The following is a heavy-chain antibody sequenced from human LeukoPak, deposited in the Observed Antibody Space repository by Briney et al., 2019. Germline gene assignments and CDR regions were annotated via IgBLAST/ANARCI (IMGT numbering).Heavy chain of an antibody. CDR2: IYYSGST. D-gene: IGHD3-16*02. CDR1: GGSINTYY. CDR3: ARWDPGAVILSY. V-gene: IGHV4-59*01. Sequence: PSETLSLTCTVSGGSINTYYWSWIRQPPGKGLEWIGFIYYSGSTNYNPSLKSRVTISIDTSKNQFSLKMSSVTAADTAVYYCARWDPGAVILSYWGQGTLVTVSS. J-gene: IGHJ4*02.